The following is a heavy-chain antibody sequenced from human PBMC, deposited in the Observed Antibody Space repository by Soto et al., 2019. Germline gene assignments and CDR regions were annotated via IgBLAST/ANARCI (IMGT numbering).Heavy chain of an antibody. J-gene: IGHJ6*02. Sequence: QVQLVQSGAEVKKPGASVKVSCKASGYTFTGYYMHWVRQAPGQGLEWMGWINPNSGGTNYAQKFQGRVTMTRDTSISTAYMELSRLRSDDTAVYYCVRGGTSLFQSYGMDVWGQGTTVTVSS. CDR1: GYTFTGYY. V-gene: IGHV1-2*02. CDR2: INPNSGGT. D-gene: IGHD2-2*01. CDR3: VRGGTSLFQSYGMDV.